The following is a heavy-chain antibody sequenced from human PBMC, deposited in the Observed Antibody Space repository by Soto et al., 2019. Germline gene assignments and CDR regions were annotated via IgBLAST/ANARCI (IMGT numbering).Heavy chain of an antibody. D-gene: IGHD3-3*01. CDR2: ISAYNGNT. CDR1: GYTFTSYG. CDR3: AREEFWSGYYHLDY. V-gene: IGHV1-18*01. J-gene: IGHJ4*02. Sequence: VKVSCKASGYTFTSYGISWVRQAPGQGLEWMGWISAYNGNTNYAQKLQGRVTMTTDTSTSTAYMELRSLRSDDTAVYYCAREEFWSGYYHLDYWGQGTLVTVSS.